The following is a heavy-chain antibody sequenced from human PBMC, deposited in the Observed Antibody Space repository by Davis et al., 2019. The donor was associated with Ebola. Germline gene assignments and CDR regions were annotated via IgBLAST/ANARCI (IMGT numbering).Heavy chain of an antibody. CDR2: IYHGGST. J-gene: IGHJ4*02. CDR3: AREGAYSSFDY. D-gene: IGHD5-18*01. Sequence: MPSETLSLTCAVSGGSISSGGFSWSWIRQPPGKGLEWIGDIYHGGSTYYNPSLKSRVTISVDRSKNQVALKLSSVTAADTAVYYCAREGAYSSFDYWGQGTLVTVSS. V-gene: IGHV4-30-2*01. CDR1: GGSISSGGFS.